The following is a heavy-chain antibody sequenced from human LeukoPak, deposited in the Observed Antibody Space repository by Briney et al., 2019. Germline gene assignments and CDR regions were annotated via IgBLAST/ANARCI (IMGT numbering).Heavy chain of an antibody. Sequence: ASVKVSCKVSGYTLTELSMHWVRQAPGKGLEWMGGFDPEDGETIYAQKFQGRVTMTEDTSTDTAYMELSSLRSEDTAVYYCATLPTSTKVVKALVDYWGQGTLVTVSS. V-gene: IGHV1-24*01. J-gene: IGHJ4*02. D-gene: IGHD4-23*01. CDR3: ATLPTSTKVVKALVDY. CDR2: FDPEDGET. CDR1: GYTLTELS.